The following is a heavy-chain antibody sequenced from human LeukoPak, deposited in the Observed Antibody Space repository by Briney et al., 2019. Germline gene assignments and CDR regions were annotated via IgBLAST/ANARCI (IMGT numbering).Heavy chain of an antibody. Sequence: SETLSLTCTVSGGSISSYYWSWIRQPAGKGLEWIGRIYTSGSTNYNPSLKSRVTMSVDTSKNQLSLKMSSVTAADTAVYYCARALLWFGVPNAFEIWGQGTMVTVSS. CDR1: GGSISSYY. V-gene: IGHV4-4*07. CDR3: ARALLWFGVPNAFEI. D-gene: IGHD3-10*01. J-gene: IGHJ3*02. CDR2: IYTSGST.